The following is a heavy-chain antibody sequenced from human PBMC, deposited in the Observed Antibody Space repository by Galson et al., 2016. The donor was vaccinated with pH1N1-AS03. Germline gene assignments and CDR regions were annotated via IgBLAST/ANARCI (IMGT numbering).Heavy chain of an antibody. J-gene: IGHJ3*02. V-gene: IGHV4-39*07. D-gene: IGHD4-17*01. CDR1: GASIPSRNNY. CDR2: IYYLGYT. Sequence: VSGASIPSRNNYWGWIRQPPGEGLEWIGSIYYLGYTYDNPSLKSRVTISVDTSKNQFSLRLSSVTAADTAVYYCARHSGVTTTVTNAFDIWGRGTMVTVSS. CDR3: ARHSGVTTTVTNAFDI.